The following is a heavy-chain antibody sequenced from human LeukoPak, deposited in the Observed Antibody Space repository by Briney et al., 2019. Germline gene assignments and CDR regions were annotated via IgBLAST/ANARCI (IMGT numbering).Heavy chain of an antibody. D-gene: IGHD1-26*01. J-gene: IGHJ5*02. V-gene: IGHV4-34*01. CDR3: ATSPNGWAVDLGVTNWFDP. CDR2: INHSGST. CDR1: GGSFSGYY. Sequence: SETPSLTCAVYGGSFSGYYWSWIRQPPGKGLEWIGEINHSGSTNYNPSLKSRVTISVDTSKNQFSLKLSSVTAADTAVYYCATSPNGWAVDLGVTNWFDPWGQGTLVTVSS.